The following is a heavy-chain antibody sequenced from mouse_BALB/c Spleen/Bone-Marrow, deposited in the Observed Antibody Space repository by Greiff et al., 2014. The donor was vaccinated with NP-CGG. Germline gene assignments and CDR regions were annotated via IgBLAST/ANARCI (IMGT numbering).Heavy chain of an antibody. CDR1: GFTFSSYG. V-gene: IGHV5-6*01. J-gene: IGHJ4*01. Sequence: EVKLMESGGDLVKPGGSLKLSCAASGFTFSSYGMSWVRQTPDKRLEWVATISSGGSYTYYPDSVKGRFTISRDNAKNTLYLQMSSLKSEDTAMYYCARDTMIPYYYAMDYWGQGTSVTVSS. CDR3: ARDTMIPYYYAMDY. CDR2: ISSGGSYT. D-gene: IGHD2-4*01.